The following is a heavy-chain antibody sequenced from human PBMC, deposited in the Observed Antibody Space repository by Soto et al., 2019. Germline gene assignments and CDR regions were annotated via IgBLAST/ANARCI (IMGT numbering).Heavy chain of an antibody. J-gene: IGHJ3*02. CDR3: ARVGRRWLQLKDAFDI. CDR1: GGSISSYY. V-gene: IGHV4-59*01. D-gene: IGHD5-12*01. CDR2: IYYSGST. Sequence: QVQLQESGPGLVKPSETLSLTCTVSGGSISSYYWSWIRQPPGKGLEWIGYIYYSGSTNYNPSLKSRVTISVDTSKNQFSLKLSSVTAADTAVCYCARVGRRWLQLKDAFDIWGQGTMVTVSS.